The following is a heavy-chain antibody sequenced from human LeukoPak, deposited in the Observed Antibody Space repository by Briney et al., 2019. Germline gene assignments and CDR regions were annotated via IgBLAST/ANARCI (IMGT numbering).Heavy chain of an antibody. CDR1: GGSISSSSYY. CDR2: IYYSGST. D-gene: IGHD3-10*01. Sequence: SENLSLTCTVSGGSISSSSYYWGWIRQPPGKGLEWIGSIYYSGSTYYNPSLKSRVTISVDRSKNQFSLKLSSVTAADTAVYYCAREYGSPRSKYYYYYMDVWGKGTTVTVSS. CDR3: AREYGSPRSKYYYYYMDV. J-gene: IGHJ6*03. V-gene: IGHV4-39*07.